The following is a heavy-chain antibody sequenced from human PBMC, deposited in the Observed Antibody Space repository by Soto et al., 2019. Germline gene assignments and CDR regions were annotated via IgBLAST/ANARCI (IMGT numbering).Heavy chain of an antibody. Sequence: ASVKVSCKASGYTFTSYYMHWVRQAPGQGLEWMGIINPSGGSTSYAQKFQGRVTMTRDTSTSTVYMELSSLRSEDTAVYYCARENTMVRGVINYWGTSDYYYYGMDVWG. CDR3: ARENTMVRGVINYWGTSDYYYYGMDV. J-gene: IGHJ6*02. CDR2: INPSGGST. CDR1: GYTFTSYY. V-gene: IGHV1-46*03. D-gene: IGHD3-10*01.